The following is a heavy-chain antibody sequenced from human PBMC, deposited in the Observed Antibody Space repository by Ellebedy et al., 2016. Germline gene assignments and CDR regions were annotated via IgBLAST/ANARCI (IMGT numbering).Heavy chain of an antibody. Sequence: SETLSLXXTVSGGSISSYYWSWIRQPAGKGLEWIGRIYSSGSTNYNPSLESRVTMSVDTSKNQFSLKLSSVTAADTAVYYCARDGGGSSWYKGVWGQGTTVTVSS. D-gene: IGHD6-13*01. V-gene: IGHV4-4*07. J-gene: IGHJ6*02. CDR2: IYSSGST. CDR3: ARDGGGSSWYKGV. CDR1: GGSISSYY.